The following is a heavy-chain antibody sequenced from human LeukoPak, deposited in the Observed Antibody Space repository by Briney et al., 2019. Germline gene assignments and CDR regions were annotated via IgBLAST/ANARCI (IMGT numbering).Heavy chain of an antibody. D-gene: IGHD6-19*01. CDR1: GYTLTGYY. V-gene: IGHV1-2*02. CDR2: INPNSGGT. J-gene: IGHJ6*02. CDR3: ARDLSEAVAGTDYFYYYGMDV. Sequence: ASVKVSCKASGYTLTGYYMHWVRQAPGQGLEWMGWINPNSGGTNYAQKFQGRVTMTRDTSISTAYMELSRLRSDDTAVYYCARDLSEAVAGTDYFYYYGMDVWGQGTTVTVSS.